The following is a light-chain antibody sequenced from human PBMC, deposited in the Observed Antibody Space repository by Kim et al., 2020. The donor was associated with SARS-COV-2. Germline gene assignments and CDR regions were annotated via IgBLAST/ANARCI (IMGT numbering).Light chain of an antibody. Sequence: ALGQTVRITCQGDSLRSYYASRYQQKPGQAPVLVIYGKNNRPSGIPDRFSGSSSGNTASLTITGDQAEDEADYYCNSRDSSGNHLVFGGGTQLTVL. CDR1: SLRSYY. V-gene: IGLV3-19*01. CDR2: GKN. J-gene: IGLJ2*01. CDR3: NSRDSSGNHLV.